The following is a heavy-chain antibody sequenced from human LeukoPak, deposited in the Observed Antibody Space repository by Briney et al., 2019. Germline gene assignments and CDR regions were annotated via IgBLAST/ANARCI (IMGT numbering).Heavy chain of an antibody. J-gene: IGHJ4*02. Sequence: GGSLRLSCAASGFTFSSYAMSWVRQAPGKGLEWVSAISGSGGSTYYADSVKGRFTISRDISRNTLYLQMNTLRAEDTAVYYCAKAMIRGVITPFDYWGQGTLVTVSS. D-gene: IGHD3-10*01. CDR2: ISGSGGST. V-gene: IGHV3-23*01. CDR1: GFTFSSYA. CDR3: AKAMIRGVITPFDY.